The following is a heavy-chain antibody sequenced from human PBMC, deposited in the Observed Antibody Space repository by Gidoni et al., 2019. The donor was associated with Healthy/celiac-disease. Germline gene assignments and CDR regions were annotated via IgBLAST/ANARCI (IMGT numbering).Heavy chain of an antibody. D-gene: IGHD5-18*01. J-gene: IGHJ4*02. CDR3: AKDSAMDTAMVLFRGVLSGNFDY. V-gene: IGHV3-23*01. CDR2: ISGSGGST. Sequence: EAQLLESVGGLVQPGGSLSLSCAASGFTFGSCAMSWVRQAPGKGLEWVPDISGSGGSTYYADSVKGRFTISRDNSKNTLYLQMNSLRAEDTAVYYCAKDSAMDTAMVLFRGVLSGNFDYWGQGTLVTVSS. CDR1: GFTFGSCA.